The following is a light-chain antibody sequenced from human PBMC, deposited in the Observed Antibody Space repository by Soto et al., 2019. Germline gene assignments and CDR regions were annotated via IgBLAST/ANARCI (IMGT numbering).Light chain of an antibody. V-gene: IGLV1-40*01. J-gene: IGLJ1*01. CDR1: NSNIGAGSD. CDR2: GNT. Sequence: QSVLTQPPSISGAPWQRVTISCTGSNSNIGAGSDVHWYHQLPGPAPKLLIYGNTNRPSGVPDRFSGSKSGTSASLAIAGLQTEDEGDYYCQTYDSSLSGLDVFGTGTKVTVL. CDR3: QTYDSSLSGLDV.